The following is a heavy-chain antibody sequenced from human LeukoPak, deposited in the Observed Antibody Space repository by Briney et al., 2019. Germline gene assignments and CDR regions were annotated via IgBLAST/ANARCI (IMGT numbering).Heavy chain of an antibody. CDR1: GGSISSYY. CDR3: ARGLWFGTDY. V-gene: IGHV4-39*01. CDR2: IYYSGST. Sequence: SETLSLTCTVSGGSISSYYWGWIRQPPGKGLEWIGSIYYSGSTYYNPSLKSRVTISVDTSKNQFSLKLSSVTAADTAVYYCARGLWFGTDYWGQGTLVTVSS. J-gene: IGHJ4*02. D-gene: IGHD3-10*01.